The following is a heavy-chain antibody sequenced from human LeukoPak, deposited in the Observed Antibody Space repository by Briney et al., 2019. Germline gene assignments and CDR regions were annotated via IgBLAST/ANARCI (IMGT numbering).Heavy chain of an antibody. CDR3: ARVYSSGPKDHDAFDI. V-gene: IGHV1-18*01. CDR1: GYTFTSYG. CDR2: TSAYNGNT. D-gene: IGHD6-25*01. Sequence: ASVTVSCKASGYTFTSYGISWVRQAPGQGLEWMGWTSAYNGNTNYAQKLQGRVTMTTDTSTSTAYMELRSLRSDDTAVYYCARVYSSGPKDHDAFDIWGQGTLVTVSS. J-gene: IGHJ3*02.